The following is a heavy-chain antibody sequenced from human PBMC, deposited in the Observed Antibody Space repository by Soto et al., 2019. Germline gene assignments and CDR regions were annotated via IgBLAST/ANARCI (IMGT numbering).Heavy chain of an antibody. J-gene: IGHJ6*03. Sequence: QVQLQESGPGLVKPSQTLSVTCTVSGGSISSGGYYWSWIRQHPGKGLEWIGYIYYSGSTYYNPSLKSRVTMSVDTSENQFSLRLSSVTAADTAVYYCARKDSGYGDYMDVWGKGTTVTVSS. D-gene: IGHD5-12*01. V-gene: IGHV4-31*03. CDR2: IYYSGST. CDR3: ARKDSGYGDYMDV. CDR1: GGSISSGGYY.